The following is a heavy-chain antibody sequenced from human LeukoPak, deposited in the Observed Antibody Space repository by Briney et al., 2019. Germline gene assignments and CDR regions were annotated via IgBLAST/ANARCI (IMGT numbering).Heavy chain of an antibody. D-gene: IGHD4-11*01. Sequence: GGSLRLSCAASGFTFSSYAMSWVRQAPGKGLEWVSAISGSGGSTYYADSVKGRFTISRDNAKNSLYLQMNSLRAEDTAVYYCARDWMYSNYFRGQGTLVTVSS. J-gene: IGHJ4*02. CDR3: ARDWMYSNYF. CDR1: GFTFSSYA. CDR2: ISGSGGST. V-gene: IGHV3-23*01.